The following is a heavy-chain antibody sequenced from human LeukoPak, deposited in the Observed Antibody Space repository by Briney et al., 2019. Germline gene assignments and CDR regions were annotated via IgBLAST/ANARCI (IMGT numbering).Heavy chain of an antibody. CDR2: IYYNGST. CDR1: GGSISSGSYY. Sequence: SETLSLTCTVSGGSISSGSYYWSWIRQHPGKGLEWIGYIYYNGSTYYNPSLKSRVTLSIDTSKNQFSLKLSSVTAADTAVYYCARVVTTVVSYFDYWGQGTLVTVSS. J-gene: IGHJ4*02. CDR3: ARVVTTVVSYFDY. V-gene: IGHV4-31*03. D-gene: IGHD4-23*01.